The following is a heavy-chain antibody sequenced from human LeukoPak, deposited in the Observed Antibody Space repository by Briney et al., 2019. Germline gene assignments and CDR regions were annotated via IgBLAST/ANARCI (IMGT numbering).Heavy chain of an antibody. CDR3: ARGGNSGSYLSPLYYYYYYYMDV. CDR2: INPNNAGT. D-gene: IGHD1-26*01. CDR1: GYTFTGYY. J-gene: IGHJ6*03. Sequence: ASVKVSCKASGYTFTGYYMHWVRQAPGQGLEWMGWINPNNAGTNYAQKFQGRVTMTRDTSISTAYMELSRLRSDDTAVYYCARGGNSGSYLSPLYYYYYYYMDVWGKGTTVTVSS. V-gene: IGHV1-2*02.